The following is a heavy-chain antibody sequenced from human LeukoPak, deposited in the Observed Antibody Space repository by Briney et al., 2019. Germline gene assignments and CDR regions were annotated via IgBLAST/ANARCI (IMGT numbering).Heavy chain of an antibody. J-gene: IGHJ2*01. V-gene: IGHV4-59*01. D-gene: IGHD7-27*01. Sequence: SETLSLTCTVSGGSISSYYWSWIRQPPGKGLEWIGYIYYSGSTNYNPSLKSRVTISVDTSKNQFSLKLSSVTAADTAVYYCTRDAGAGDWYFDLWGRGTLVTVSS. CDR1: GGSISSYY. CDR3: TRDAGAGDWYFDL. CDR2: IYYSGST.